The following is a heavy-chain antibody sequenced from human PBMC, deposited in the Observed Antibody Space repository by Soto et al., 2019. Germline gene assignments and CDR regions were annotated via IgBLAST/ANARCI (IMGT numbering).Heavy chain of an antibody. V-gene: IGHV3-13*01. CDR2: IAAAGGT. CDR3: TRTLYHPGSH. Sequence: EVQLVESGGGLVQPGGSLRLSCAASGFTISTYDMHWVRQVTGKGLEWVSGIAAAGGTFYLGSVKGRFTISRENGKISLYLQMNCLRAEDTAVYYCTRTLYHPGSHCGQGTLVTVSS. J-gene: IGHJ4*02. CDR1: GFTISTYD. D-gene: IGHD3-10*01.